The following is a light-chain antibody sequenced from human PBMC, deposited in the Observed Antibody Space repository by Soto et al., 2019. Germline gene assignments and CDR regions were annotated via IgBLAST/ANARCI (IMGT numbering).Light chain of an antibody. J-gene: IGLJ1*01. CDR3: QSYDSSLSGGV. CDR1: SSNIGAGYD. CDR2: GNS. Sequence: SALTQPPSVSGAPGQRVTISCTGSSSNIGAGYDVHWYQQLPGTAPKLLIYGNSNRPSGVPDRFSGSKSGTSASLAITGLQAEDEADYYCQSYDSSLSGGVFGTGTKVTVL. V-gene: IGLV1-40*01.